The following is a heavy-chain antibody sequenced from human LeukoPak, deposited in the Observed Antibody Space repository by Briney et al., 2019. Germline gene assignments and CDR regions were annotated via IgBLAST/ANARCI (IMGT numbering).Heavy chain of an antibody. CDR1: GFTFSSYA. J-gene: IGHJ4*02. Sequence: PGGSLRPSCAASGFTFSSYAMSWVRQAPGKGLEWVSAISGSGGSTYYADSVKGRFTISRDNSKNTLYLQMNSLRAEDTAVYYCAKLIHSSSAGRSRGYFDYWGQGTLVTVSS. V-gene: IGHV3-23*01. D-gene: IGHD6-6*01. CDR2: ISGSGGST. CDR3: AKLIHSSSAGRSRGYFDY.